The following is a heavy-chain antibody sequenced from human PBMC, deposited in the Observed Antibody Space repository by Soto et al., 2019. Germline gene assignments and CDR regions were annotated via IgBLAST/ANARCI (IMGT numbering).Heavy chain of an antibody. J-gene: IGHJ5*02. V-gene: IGHV4-4*07. Sequence: SETLSLTCTVSGGSISSYYWSWIRQPAGKGLEWIGRIYTSGSTNYNPSLKSRVTMSVDTSKNQFSLKLSSVTAADTAVYYCARDFFHYDFWSGYYYNWFDPWGQGTLVTVSS. CDR2: IYTSGST. CDR1: GGSISSYY. D-gene: IGHD3-3*01. CDR3: ARDFFHYDFWSGYYYNWFDP.